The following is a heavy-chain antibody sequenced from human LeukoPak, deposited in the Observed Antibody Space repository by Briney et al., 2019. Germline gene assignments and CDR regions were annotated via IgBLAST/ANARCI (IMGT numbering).Heavy chain of an antibody. Sequence: PGGSLRLSCAASGFTFSSYSMNWVRQAPGKGLEWVSSISSSYNYINYADSMKGRFTISRDNAKNSLYLQMNSLRAEDTAVYYCARAPDGGSYFNSFDYWGQGTLVTVSS. V-gene: IGHV3-21*01. CDR2: ISSSYNYI. CDR3: ARAPDGGSYFNSFDY. CDR1: GFTFSSYS. D-gene: IGHD1-26*01. J-gene: IGHJ4*02.